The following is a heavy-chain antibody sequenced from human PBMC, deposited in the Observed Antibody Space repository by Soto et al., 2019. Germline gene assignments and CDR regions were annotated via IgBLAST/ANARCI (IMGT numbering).Heavy chain of an antibody. D-gene: IGHD6-19*01. CDR2: IYHSGST. Sequence: SETLSLTCTVSGGSISSGGYFWSWIRQHPGKGLEWLGYIYHSGSTYYNPSLKSRASISVDTSKNHFSLKLTSVTAADTAVYYCASGAVAGFDDWGQG. CDR3: ASGAVAGFDD. CDR1: GGSISSGGYF. V-gene: IGHV4-31*03. J-gene: IGHJ4*02.